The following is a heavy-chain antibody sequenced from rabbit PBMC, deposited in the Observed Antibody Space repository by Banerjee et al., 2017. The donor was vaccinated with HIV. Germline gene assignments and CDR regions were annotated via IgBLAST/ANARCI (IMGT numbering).Heavy chain of an antibody. CDR3: ARDLAGVIGWNFNL. Sequence: QQQLEESGGGLVKPGGTLTLTCKASGIDFSSYYYMCWVRQAPGKGLEWIACIYTSSGSTWYASWVNGRFTISRSTSLNTVDLKMTSLTAADTATYLCARDLAGVIGWNFNLWGPGTLVTVS. CDR1: GIDFSSYYY. V-gene: IGHV1S43*01. CDR2: IYTSSGST. J-gene: IGHJ4*01. D-gene: IGHD4-1*01.